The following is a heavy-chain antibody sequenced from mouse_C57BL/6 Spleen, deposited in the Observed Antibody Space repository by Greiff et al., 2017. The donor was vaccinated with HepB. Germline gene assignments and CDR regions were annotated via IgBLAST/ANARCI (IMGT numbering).Heavy chain of an antibody. D-gene: IGHD1-3*01. CDR2: ISDGGSYT. V-gene: IGHV5-4*01. J-gene: IGHJ2*01. Sequence: EVKLVESGGGLVKPGGSLKLSCAASGFTFSSYAMSWVRQTPEKRLEWVATISDGGSYTYYPDNVKGRFTISRDNAKKNLYLQMSHLKSEDTAMYDCARDSDYSGSTEYWGEGTTLTVSS. CDR3: ARDSDYSGSTEY. CDR1: GFTFSSYA.